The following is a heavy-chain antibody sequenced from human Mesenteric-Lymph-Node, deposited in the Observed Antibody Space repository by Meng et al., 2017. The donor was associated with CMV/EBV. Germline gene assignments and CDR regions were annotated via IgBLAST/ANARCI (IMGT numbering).Heavy chain of an antibody. V-gene: IGHV3-30*04. D-gene: IGHD5/OR15-5a*01. CDR3: ARDPVLYPMDV. J-gene: IGHJ6*02. CDR2: TSYDGSYN. Sequence: GGSLRLSCAASGFSFGDYTMHWVRQTPGKGLEWVAVTSYDGSYNYYAGSVKGRFTISRDDAKNSLYLQMNSLRAEDTAVYYCARDPVLYPMDVWGPGTTVTVSS. CDR1: GFSFGDYT.